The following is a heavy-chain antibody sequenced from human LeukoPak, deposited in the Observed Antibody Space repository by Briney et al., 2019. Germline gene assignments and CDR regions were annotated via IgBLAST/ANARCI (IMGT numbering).Heavy chain of an antibody. Sequence: ASVKVSCKASGYTFTSYGISWVRQAPGQGLEWMGWISAYNGNTNYAQKLQGRVTMTTDTSTSTAHMELRSLRSDDTAVYYCARDSSGWYAAFDIWGQGTMVTVSS. CDR2: ISAYNGNT. CDR3: ARDSSGWYAAFDI. D-gene: IGHD6-19*01. CDR1: GYTFTSYG. V-gene: IGHV1-18*01. J-gene: IGHJ3*02.